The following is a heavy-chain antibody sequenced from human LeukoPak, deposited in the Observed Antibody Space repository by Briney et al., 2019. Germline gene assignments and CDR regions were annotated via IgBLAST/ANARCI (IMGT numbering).Heavy chain of an antibody. Sequence: GRCLRLSCAASGFTFSSYSMSSVRQAPGKGLEWVSSISSSSSYINYADSVKGRFTISRDNAKNTLYLQMNSLRAEDTAVYYCARLLTGIYTPKAFDIWGQGTMATVSS. CDR3: ARLLTGIYTPKAFDI. CDR2: ISSSSSYI. J-gene: IGHJ3*02. V-gene: IGHV3-21*01. D-gene: IGHD1-20*01. CDR1: GFTFSSYS.